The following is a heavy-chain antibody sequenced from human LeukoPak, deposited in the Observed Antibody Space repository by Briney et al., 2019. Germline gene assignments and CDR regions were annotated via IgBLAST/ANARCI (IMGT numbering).Heavy chain of an antibody. V-gene: IGHV3-74*01. CDR1: GLTFSSHW. D-gene: IGHD7-27*01. CDR2: ITNDGSST. J-gene: IGHJ4*02. Sequence: HSGGSLRLSCAASGLTFSSHWMHWVRQAPGKGLVWVSRITNDGSSTNYADSVKGRFAISRDNAKNTLYLQMDSLRAEDTAIYYCVRNWGEDYWGQGTLVTVSS. CDR3: VRNWGEDY.